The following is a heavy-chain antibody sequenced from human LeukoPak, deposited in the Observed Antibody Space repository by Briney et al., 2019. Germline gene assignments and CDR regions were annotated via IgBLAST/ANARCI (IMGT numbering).Heavy chain of an antibody. CDR2: ISGSGGST. Sequence: GGSLRLSCAASGFTFSSYGMSWVRQAPGKGLEWVSAISGSGGSTYYADSVKGRFTISRDNSKNTLYLQMNSLRAEDTAVYSCAKLGLRYFAWLIPGHWGQGTLVTVSS. V-gene: IGHV3-23*01. CDR3: AKLGLRYFAWLIPGH. CDR1: GFTFSSYG. D-gene: IGHD3-9*01. J-gene: IGHJ1*01.